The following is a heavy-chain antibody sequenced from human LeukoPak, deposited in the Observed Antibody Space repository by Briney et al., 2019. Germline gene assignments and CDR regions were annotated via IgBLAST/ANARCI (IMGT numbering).Heavy chain of an antibody. Sequence: SETLSLTCAVYGGSFSGYYGSWIPHPPGKGLDGMGEINHSGSTNYNPSLKSRVTISVDTSKNQFSLKLSSVTAADTAVYYCARGRGRQQLVPFDYWGQGTLVTVSS. CDR2: INHSGST. V-gene: IGHV4-34*01. J-gene: IGHJ4*02. CDR3: ARGRGRQQLVPFDY. D-gene: IGHD6-13*01. CDR1: GGSFSGYY.